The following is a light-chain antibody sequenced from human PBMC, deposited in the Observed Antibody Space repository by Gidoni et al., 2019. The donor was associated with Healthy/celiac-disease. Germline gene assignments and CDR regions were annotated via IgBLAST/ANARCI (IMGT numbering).Light chain of an antibody. CDR2: KDS. CDR1: ALPKQY. J-gene: IGLJ3*02. V-gene: IGLV3-25*02. Sequence: SYELTQPPSVSVSPGQTARITCSGDALPKQYAYWYQQKPGQDPVLVIYKDSERPSGIPERFSGSSSGTTVTLTISGVQVEDEADYYCQSADSSGTLWVFGGGTKLTVL. CDR3: QSADSSGTLWV.